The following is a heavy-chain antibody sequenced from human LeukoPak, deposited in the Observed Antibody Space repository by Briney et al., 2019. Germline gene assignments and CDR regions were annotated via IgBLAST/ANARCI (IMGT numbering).Heavy chain of an antibody. V-gene: IGHV3-21*01. CDR3: ARHDGDPWFDY. CDR1: GFSFTTYS. J-gene: IGHJ4*02. D-gene: IGHD4-17*01. CDR2: ISSSSSYI. Sequence: GGSLRLSCATSGFSFTTYSMNWVRQAPGKGLEWVSSISSSSSYIYYADSVKGRFTISRDNAKNSLYLQRNSLGAEDTAVYYCARHDGDPWFDYWGQGTLVTVSS.